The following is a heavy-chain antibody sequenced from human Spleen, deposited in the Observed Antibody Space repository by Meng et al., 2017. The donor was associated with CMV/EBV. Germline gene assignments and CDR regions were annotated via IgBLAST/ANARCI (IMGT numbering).Heavy chain of an antibody. D-gene: IGHD3-3*01. V-gene: IGHV4-61*01. J-gene: IGHJ5*02. CDR3: AREGYYDFNNWFDP. Sequence: SETLSLTCIVSGGSVSSGSYYWSWIRQPPGKGLEWIGYIYYSGSTNYNPSLKSRVTISVDTSKNQFSLKLSSVTAADTAVYYCAREGYYDFNNWFDPWGQGTLVTVSS. CDR1: GGSVSSGSYY. CDR2: IYYSGST.